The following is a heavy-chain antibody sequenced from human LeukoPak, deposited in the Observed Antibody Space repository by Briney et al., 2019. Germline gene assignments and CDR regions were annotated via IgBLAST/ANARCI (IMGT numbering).Heavy chain of an antibody. V-gene: IGHV3-7*01. CDR1: GFTFSNYW. J-gene: IGHJ4*01. CDR3: ARQGDDY. D-gene: IGHD3-16*01. Sequence: GGSLRLSCVASGFTFSNYWMSWVRQTPGKGLECVANIKEDGSEKYYVHSVKGRFTISRDNAKNSLYLQMNSLRAEDTAVYYCARQGDDYWGHGTLVTVSS. CDR2: IKEDGSEK.